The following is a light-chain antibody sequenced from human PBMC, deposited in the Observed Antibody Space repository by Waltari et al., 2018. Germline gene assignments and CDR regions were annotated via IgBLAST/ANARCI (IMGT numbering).Light chain of an antibody. CDR1: QCISKW. CDR3: QQYNSYSLLS. J-gene: IGKJ4*01. Sequence: DIQMTQSPSTLSASVGDRVIFRCPASQCISKWLAWYQQKPGKAPKLLIYKASTLESAVPSRFSGSGSGTEFTLTISSLQPEDFATYYCQQYNSYSLLSFGGGTKVEIK. CDR2: KAS. V-gene: IGKV1-5*03.